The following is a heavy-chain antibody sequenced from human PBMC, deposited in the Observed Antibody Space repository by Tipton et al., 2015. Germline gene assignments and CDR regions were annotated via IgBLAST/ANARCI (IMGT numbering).Heavy chain of an antibody. J-gene: IGHJ4*02. CDR1: GGSISSSSYY. D-gene: IGHD3-9*01. V-gene: IGHV4-39*07. Sequence: TLSLTCTVSGGSISSSSYYWAWIRQPPGKGLEWIGSLYFSGSTYYNPSLKSRVTMSRDTSKNQFSLKLTSVTAADTAVYYCACQDYDSLTRDYQTVDYWGQGTRVTVSS. CDR3: ACQDYDSLTRDYQTVDY. CDR2: LYFSGST.